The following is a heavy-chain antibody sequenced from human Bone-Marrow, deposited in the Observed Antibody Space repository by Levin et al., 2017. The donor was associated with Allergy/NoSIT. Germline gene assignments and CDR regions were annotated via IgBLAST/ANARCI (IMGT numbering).Heavy chain of an antibody. V-gene: IGHV3-33*01. CDR1: GFTFSSYG. CDR2: IWYDGSNK. CDR3: AREMATIPSFDY. D-gene: IGHD5-24*01. J-gene: IGHJ4*02. Sequence: GGSLRLSCAASGFTFSSYGMHWVRQAPGKGLEWVAVIWYDGSNKYYADSVKGRFTISRDNSKNTLYLQMNSLRAEDTAVYYCAREMATIPSFDYWGQGTLVTVSS.